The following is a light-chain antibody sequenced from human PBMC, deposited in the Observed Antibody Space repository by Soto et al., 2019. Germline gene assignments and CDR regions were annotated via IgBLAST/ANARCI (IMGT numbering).Light chain of an antibody. Sequence: EIVLTQSRGTLSLSPGERATLSCRASQSVSSSYLAWYQQKPGQAPRLLIYGASSRATGIPDRFSGSRSGTDFTLTISRLEPEDFAVYYCQQYGNSPRTFGQGTKVEIK. CDR3: QQYGNSPRT. V-gene: IGKV3-20*01. CDR2: GAS. J-gene: IGKJ1*01. CDR1: QSVSSSY.